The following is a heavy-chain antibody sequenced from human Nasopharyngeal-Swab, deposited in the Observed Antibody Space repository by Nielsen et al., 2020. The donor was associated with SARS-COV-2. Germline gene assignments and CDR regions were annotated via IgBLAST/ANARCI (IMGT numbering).Heavy chain of an antibody. CDR3: ARVLGVVYAMDV. V-gene: IGHV3-30*04. J-gene: IGHJ6*02. CDR2: ISFDGNYK. Sequence: GESLKISCAASGFTFSSCAMHWVRQAPGKGLEWVAFISFDGNYKDFPDSVKGRFTISRDNSKNILYLQMNSLRTEDTAVYYCARVLGVVYAMDVWGQGTTVTVSS. D-gene: IGHD3-3*01. CDR1: GFTFSSCA.